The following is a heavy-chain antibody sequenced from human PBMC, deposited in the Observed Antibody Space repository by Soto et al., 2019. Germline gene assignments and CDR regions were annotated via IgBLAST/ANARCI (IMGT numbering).Heavy chain of an antibody. Sequence: QVHLVESGGGVVQPGGSLRLSCVASGFTFSRYAMHWVRQAPGQGLEWVAVFSRDGSSKYYGASVKGRFTVSRNNSNNTLYLSMTSLRPDDTAVFYCARSRNGAVPDSINFWGQGTLVTVSS. J-gene: IGHJ4*02. CDR3: ARSRNGAVPDSINF. V-gene: IGHV3-30-3*01. CDR2: FSRDGSSK. CDR1: GFTFSRYA. D-gene: IGHD2-8*01.